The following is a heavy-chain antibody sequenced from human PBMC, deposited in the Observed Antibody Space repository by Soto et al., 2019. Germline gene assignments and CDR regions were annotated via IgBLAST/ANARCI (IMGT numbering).Heavy chain of an antibody. CDR2: TYYRSKWYT. CDR1: GDSVSSNNAA. J-gene: IGHJ5*02. CDR3: ARSKKAFDP. V-gene: IGHV6-1*01. Sequence: SQTLSLTCAISGDSVSSNNAAWNWIRQSPSRGLEWLGRTYYRSKWYTDYAVSVKSRITFSVDTSNNQVSLQLNSVTPDDTAVYYCARSKKAFDPWGQGTLVTVSS.